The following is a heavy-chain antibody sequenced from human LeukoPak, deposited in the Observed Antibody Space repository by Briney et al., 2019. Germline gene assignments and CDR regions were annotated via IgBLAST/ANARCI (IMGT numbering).Heavy chain of an antibody. V-gene: IGHV4-59*01. Sequence: SETLSLTCTVSGGSISSYYWSWIRQPPGKGLEWTGYIYHSGSTKYNPSLKSRVTISVDTSKNQFSLKLNSVTAADTAMYCCARHDYYYYGMDVWGQGTTVTVSS. CDR3: ARHDYYYYGMDV. CDR1: GGSISSYY. J-gene: IGHJ6*02. CDR2: IYHSGST.